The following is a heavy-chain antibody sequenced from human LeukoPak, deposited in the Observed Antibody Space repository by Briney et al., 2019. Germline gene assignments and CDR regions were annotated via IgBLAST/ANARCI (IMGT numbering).Heavy chain of an antibody. CDR1: GFTLSSYS. CDR2: ISSSSSYI. D-gene: IGHD3-22*01. V-gene: IGHV3-21*01. CDR3: ARVTMIVVGGRVLDY. Sequence: GGSLRLSCAASGFTLSSYSMNWVRQAPGKGLEWVSSISSSSSYIYYADSVKGRFTISRDNAKNSLYLQMNSLRAEDTAVYYCARVTMIVVGGRVLDYWGQGTLVTVSS. J-gene: IGHJ4*02.